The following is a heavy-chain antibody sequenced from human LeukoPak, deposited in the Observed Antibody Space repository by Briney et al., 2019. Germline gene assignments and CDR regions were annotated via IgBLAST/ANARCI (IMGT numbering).Heavy chain of an antibody. CDR1: GLTFTSYS. D-gene: IGHD1-26*01. CDR2: ISGGGGST. Sequence: GGSVRLSCAASGLTFTSYSMNWVRQAPGKGLEWVSTISGGGGSTYYADSVKGRFTISRDNSKNTLYLQVNSLRAEDTAVYYCAKGGKWDVTPFDYWGQGTLVTVSS. CDR3: AKGGKWDVTPFDY. J-gene: IGHJ4*02. V-gene: IGHV3-23*01.